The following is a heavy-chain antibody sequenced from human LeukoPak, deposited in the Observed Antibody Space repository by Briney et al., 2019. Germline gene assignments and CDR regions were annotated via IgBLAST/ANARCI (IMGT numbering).Heavy chain of an antibody. V-gene: IGHV3-33*01. CDR3: ARELGYYDSSGPLEN. D-gene: IGHD3-22*01. CDR1: GFIFSSYG. Sequence: GRSLRLSCAACGFIFSSYGMHGVRQAPGKGLVWVAVKWYDGNNKYYADSVKGRFTISRDNSKNTLYLQMNSLRAEDTAVYYCARELGYYDSSGPLENWGQGTLVTVSS. CDR2: KWYDGNNK. J-gene: IGHJ4*02.